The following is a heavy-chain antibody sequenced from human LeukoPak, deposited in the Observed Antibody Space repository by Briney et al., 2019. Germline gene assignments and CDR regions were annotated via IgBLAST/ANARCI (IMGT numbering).Heavy chain of an antibody. Sequence: PSETPSLTCAVSGGSINSYSWNWIRQSPGKGLEWIGSIYATGSTDYNPSLNGRVTLSMDTSKNQFFLKQRSVTAADTAIYFCARRVSQGSRASNDNWFAPWGQGTLVTVSS. CDR3: ARRVSQGSRASNDNWFAP. CDR1: GGSINSYS. D-gene: IGHD2-15*01. CDR2: IYATGST. V-gene: IGHV4-4*09. J-gene: IGHJ5*02.